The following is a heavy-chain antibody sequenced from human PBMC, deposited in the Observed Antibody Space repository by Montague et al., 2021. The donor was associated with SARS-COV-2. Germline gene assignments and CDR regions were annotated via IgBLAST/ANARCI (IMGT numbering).Heavy chain of an antibody. CDR2: ISYDGSNK. D-gene: IGHD1-26*01. CDR1: GFTFSSYA. CDR3: ARVGSGSYYGYFDY. Sequence: SLRLSCAASGFTFSSYAMHWVRQAPGKGLEWVAVISYDGSNKYYADSVKGRFTISRDNSKNTLYLQMNSLRAEDTAVYYCARVGSGSYYGYFDYWGQGTLVTVS. V-gene: IGHV3-30*04. J-gene: IGHJ4*02.